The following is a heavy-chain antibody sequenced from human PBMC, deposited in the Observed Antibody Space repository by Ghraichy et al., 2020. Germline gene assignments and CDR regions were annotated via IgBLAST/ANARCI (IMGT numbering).Heavy chain of an antibody. J-gene: IGHJ4*02. Sequence: GESLNISCAASGFTFSSYWMSWVRQAPGKGLEWVANIKQDGSEKYYVDSVKGRFTISRDNAKNSLYLQMNSLRAEDTAVYYCARDLGYSSSWYFDYFDYWGQGTLVTVSS. CDR3: ARDLGYSSSWYFDYFDY. V-gene: IGHV3-7*03. CDR2: IKQDGSEK. CDR1: GFTFSSYW. D-gene: IGHD6-13*01.